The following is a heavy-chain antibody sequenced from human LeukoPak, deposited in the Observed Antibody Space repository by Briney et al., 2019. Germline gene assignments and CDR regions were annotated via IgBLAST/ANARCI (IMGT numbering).Heavy chain of an antibody. V-gene: IGHV4-38-2*02. CDR1: GYSISSGYY. Sequence: SETLSLTCTVSGYSISSGYYWGWIRQPPGKGLEWIGSIYHRGSTYHHPSLRSRVTISLDRSKKKFSLKLTSVTAADTAVYFCARGAEYYAIWRGYAGYSDYWGQGISVTVSS. D-gene: IGHD3-3*01. CDR3: ARGAEYYAIWRGYAGYSDY. CDR2: IYHRGST. J-gene: IGHJ4*02.